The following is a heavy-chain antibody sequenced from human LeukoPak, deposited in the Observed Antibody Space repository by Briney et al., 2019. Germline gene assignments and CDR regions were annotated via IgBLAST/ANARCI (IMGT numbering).Heavy chain of an antibody. J-gene: IGHJ5*02. V-gene: IGHV3-21*01. Sequence: GGSLRLSCAASGFTFSSYSMNWVRQAPGKGLEWVSSISSSSSYIYYADSVKGRFTISRDNAKNSLYLQMNSLRAEDTAVYYCARDRSVRGAPSGFDPWGQGTLVTVPS. CDR1: GFTFSSYS. CDR2: ISSSSSYI. D-gene: IGHD1-1*01. CDR3: ARDRSVRGAPSGFDP.